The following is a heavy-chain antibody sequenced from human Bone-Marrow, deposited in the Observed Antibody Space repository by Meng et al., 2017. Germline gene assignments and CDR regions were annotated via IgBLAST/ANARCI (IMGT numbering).Heavy chain of an antibody. Sequence: VQLGQSGAEVKKPGSSGKVACKASGGTFSSYAISWVRQAPGQGLEWMGGIIPIFGTANYAQKFQGRVTITADKSTSTAYMELSSLRSEDTAVYYCARVPYSSSWYLDYWGQGTLVTVSS. CDR1: GGTFSSYA. V-gene: IGHV1-69*06. D-gene: IGHD6-13*01. CDR3: ARVPYSSSWYLDY. J-gene: IGHJ4*02. CDR2: IIPIFGTA.